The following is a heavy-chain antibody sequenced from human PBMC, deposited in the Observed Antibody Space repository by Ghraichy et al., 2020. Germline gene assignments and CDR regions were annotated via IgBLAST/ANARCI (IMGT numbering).Heavy chain of an antibody. J-gene: IGHJ6*02. D-gene: IGHD3-10*01. CDR2: IYYSGST. V-gene: IGHV4-59*01. CDR1: GGSISSYY. CDR3: ARDSPPYYYGSGSYYNYYYYGMDG. Sequence: SETLSLTCTVSGGSISSYYWSWIRQPPGKGLEWIGYIYYSGSTNYNPSLKSRVTISVDTSKNQFSLKLSSVTAADTAVYYCARDSPPYYYGSGSYYNYYYYGMDGWGQGTTVTLSS.